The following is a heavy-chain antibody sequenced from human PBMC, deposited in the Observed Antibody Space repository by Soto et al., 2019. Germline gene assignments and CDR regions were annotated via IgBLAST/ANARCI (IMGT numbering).Heavy chain of an antibody. CDR1: VGSISSYY. Sequence: SSETLSLTCTVSVGSISSYYWSWIRQPPGKGLEWIGYIYYSGSTNYNPSLKSRVTISVDTSKNQFSLKLSSVTAADTAVYYCARGYCSGGSCYSAYYYMDVWGKGTTVTVSS. D-gene: IGHD2-15*01. CDR2: IYYSGST. CDR3: ARGYCSGGSCYSAYYYMDV. J-gene: IGHJ6*03. V-gene: IGHV4-59*01.